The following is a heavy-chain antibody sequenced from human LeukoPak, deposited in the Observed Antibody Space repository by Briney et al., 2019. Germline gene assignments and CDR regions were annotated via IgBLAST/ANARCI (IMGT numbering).Heavy chain of an antibody. Sequence: ASVKVSCTASGYTFTGYYMHWVRQAPGQGLEWMGRINPNSGGTNYAQKFQGRVTMTRDTSISTAYMELSRLRSDDTAVYYCARVRAVGDAFDIWGQGTMVTVSS. D-gene: IGHD3-16*01. CDR1: GYTFTGYY. CDR2: INPNSGGT. CDR3: ARVRAVGDAFDI. V-gene: IGHV1-2*06. J-gene: IGHJ3*02.